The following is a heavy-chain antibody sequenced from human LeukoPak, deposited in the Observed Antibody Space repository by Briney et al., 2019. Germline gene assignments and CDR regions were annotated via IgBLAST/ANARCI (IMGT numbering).Heavy chain of an antibody. CDR1: TFTFSSYA. Sequence: GGSLRLSCAASTFTFSSYAMHWVRQAPGKGLEWVTVISSDGSNKYYADSVKGRFTISRDNSKNTLDLQMNSLRAEDTAMYYCARGPSARFFGVAKGAFDIWGQGTMVTVSS. CDR2: ISSDGSNK. D-gene: IGHD3-3*01. J-gene: IGHJ3*02. V-gene: IGHV3-30*04. CDR3: ARGPSARFFGVAKGAFDI.